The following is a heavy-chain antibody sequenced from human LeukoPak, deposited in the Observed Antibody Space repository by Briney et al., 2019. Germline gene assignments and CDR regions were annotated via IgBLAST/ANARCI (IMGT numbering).Heavy chain of an antibody. D-gene: IGHD2-2*02. V-gene: IGHV1-8*01. J-gene: IGHJ5*02. CDR3: ARRGRRDQLLYPGWFDR. Sequence: ASVKVSCAASGYTFTSYAMNWVRQATGQGLEWMGWMNPNSGNTGYAQKFQGRVTMTRHTSISTAYMDLGSLRSEDTAVYYCARRGRRDQLLYPGWFDRWGRGTLVTVCS. CDR2: MNPNSGNT. CDR1: GYTFTSYA.